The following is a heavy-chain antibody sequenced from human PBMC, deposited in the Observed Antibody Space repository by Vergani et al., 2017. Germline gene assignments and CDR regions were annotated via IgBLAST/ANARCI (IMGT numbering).Heavy chain of an antibody. V-gene: IGHV5-10-1*01. CDR3: ARQVAVAGKWWGPYYYYGMDV. CDR1: GYSFTSYW. Sequence: EVQLVESGGGLVKPGESLRISCKGSGYSFTSYWISWVRQMPGKGLEWMGRIDPSDSYTNYSPSFHGHVTISADKSISTAYLQWSSLKASDTAMYYCARQVAVAGKWWGPYYYYGMDVWGQGTTVTVSS. D-gene: IGHD6-19*01. CDR2: IDPSDSYT. J-gene: IGHJ6*02.